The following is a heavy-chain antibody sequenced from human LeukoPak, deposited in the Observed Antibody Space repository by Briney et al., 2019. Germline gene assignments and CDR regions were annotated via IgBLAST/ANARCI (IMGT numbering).Heavy chain of an antibody. J-gene: IGHJ2*01. CDR2: IYYTGST. CDR1: GGSISSGDYY. Sequence: NPSQTLSLTCSVSGGSISSGDYYWSWIRQPPGKGLEWIGYIYYTGSTYSNPSLKSRVTISVDTSKNQFSLKLSSVTAADTAVYYCARARGYSYGYDGHYWYFDLWGRGTLVTVSS. CDR3: ARARGYSYGYDGHYWYFDL. D-gene: IGHD5-18*01. V-gene: IGHV4-30-4*01.